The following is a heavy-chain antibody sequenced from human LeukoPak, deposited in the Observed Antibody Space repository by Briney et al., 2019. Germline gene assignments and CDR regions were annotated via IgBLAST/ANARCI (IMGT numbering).Heavy chain of an antibody. CDR3: ARVQDIGYSLHFDY. CDR2: ISGSGGIT. Sequence: GGSLRLSCAASGFTFRSYAMSWVRQAPGKGLEWVSAISGSGGITYYADSVKGRFTISRDNSKNTLYLQMNSLRAEDTAVYYCARVQDIGYSLHFDYWGQGTLVTVSS. V-gene: IGHV3-23*01. J-gene: IGHJ4*02. D-gene: IGHD5-18*01. CDR1: GFTFRSYA.